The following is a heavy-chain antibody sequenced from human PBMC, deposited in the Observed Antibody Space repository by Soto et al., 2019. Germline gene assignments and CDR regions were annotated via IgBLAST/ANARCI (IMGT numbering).Heavy chain of an antibody. CDR1: GGSFSGYY. J-gene: IGHJ4*02. D-gene: IGHD6-6*01. V-gene: IGHV4-34*01. CDR3: ARGDIAARLQN. CDR2: ISHSGST. Sequence: QVQLQQWGAGLLKPSETLSLTCGVHGGSFSGYYCTWIRQSPGQGLEWIGEISHSGSTYYNPSLMSRVPISVDTSKSQFSLKMTSVTAADAAVYFCARGDIAARLQNWGQGTLVTVSS.